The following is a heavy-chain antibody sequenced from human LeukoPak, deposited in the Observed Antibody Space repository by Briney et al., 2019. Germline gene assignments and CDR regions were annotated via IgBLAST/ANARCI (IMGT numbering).Heavy chain of an antibody. V-gene: IGHV1-69*06. Sequence: ASVKVSCKASVGTFTSYACCWVRQAPGQGLEWMGRIIPIFGTANYAQKFQGRVTITADKSTSTAYMELSSLRSEDTAGYYCARGYGDHPDYWGQGTLVTVSS. CDR1: VGTFTSYA. CDR3: ARGYGDHPDY. CDR2: IIPIFGTA. J-gene: IGHJ4*02. D-gene: IGHD4-17*01.